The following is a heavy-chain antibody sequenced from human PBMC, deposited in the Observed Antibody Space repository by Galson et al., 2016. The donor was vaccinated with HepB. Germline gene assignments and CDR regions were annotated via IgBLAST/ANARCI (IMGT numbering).Heavy chain of an antibody. CDR2: IFYSGSS. CDR3: ARLRYYDFWRGYYFMDV. CDR1: GDSISSNNYY. V-gene: IGHV4-39*01. Sequence: ETLSLTCIVSGDSISSNNYYWGWIRQPPGKGLEWIGNIFYSGSSYYNPSLKSRVTISVDTSKNQFSLKLISVTAADTAVYYCARLRYYDFWRGYYFMDVWGQGTTVTVSS. D-gene: IGHD3-3*01. J-gene: IGHJ6*02.